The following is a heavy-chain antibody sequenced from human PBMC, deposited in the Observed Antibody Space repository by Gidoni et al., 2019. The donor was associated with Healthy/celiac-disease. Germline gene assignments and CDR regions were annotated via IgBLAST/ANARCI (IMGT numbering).Heavy chain of an antibody. CDR1: GWSFSGYY. D-gene: IGHD2-15*01. CDR2: INHSGST. Sequence: QVQLQQWGAGLLKPSETLSLTCAAYGWSFSGYYWSWIRQPPGKGLEWIGEINHSGSTNYNPSLKSRVTISVDTSKNQFSLKLSSVTAADTAVYYCARGPTRRIYFQHWGQGTLVTVSS. V-gene: IGHV4-34*01. J-gene: IGHJ1*01. CDR3: ARGPTRRIYFQH.